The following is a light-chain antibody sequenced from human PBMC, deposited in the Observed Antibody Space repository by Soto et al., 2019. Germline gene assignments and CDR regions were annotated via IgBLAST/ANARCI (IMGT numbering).Light chain of an antibody. J-gene: IGKJ4*01. Sequence: DIQMTQSPSSLSASVGDRVTITCQASQDISNYLNWYQQKPGKAPKLLIYDASNLETGVPSRFSGSGSVSDVTFTISSLQPEDIATYYFQQYDNLPPLTFGGGTKVEIK. V-gene: IGKV1-33*01. CDR1: QDISNY. CDR2: DAS. CDR3: QQYDNLPPLT.